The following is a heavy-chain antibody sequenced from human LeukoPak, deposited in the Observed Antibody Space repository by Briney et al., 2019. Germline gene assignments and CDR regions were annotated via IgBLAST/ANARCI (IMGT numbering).Heavy chain of an antibody. D-gene: IGHD3-16*01. CDR1: GLTFSTYW. CDR3: ARSLGDD. Sequence: PGGYLRLSCEVSGLTFSTYWMTWVRQAPGKGLEWVASINQNGREKYYVDSVNGRFTISRDNAKDSLYLQMNSLRDEDTAVYYCARSLGDDWGQGTLVTVSS. J-gene: IGHJ4*02. CDR2: INQNGREK. V-gene: IGHV3-7*01.